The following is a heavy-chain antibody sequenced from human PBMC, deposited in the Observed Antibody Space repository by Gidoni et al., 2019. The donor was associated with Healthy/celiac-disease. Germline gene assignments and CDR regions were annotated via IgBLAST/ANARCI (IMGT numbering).Heavy chain of an antibody. J-gene: IGHJ6*02. Sequence: QVQLVESGGGVVQPGRSLRLSCSASGFTFSSYGVHWVRQAPGKGLEWVAVISYDGSNKYYADSVKGRFTISRDNSKNTLYLQMNSLRAEDTAVYYCAKALRFINYYYYGMDVWGQGTTVTVSS. CDR1: GFTFSSYG. CDR3: AKALRFINYYYYGMDV. CDR2: ISYDGSNK. V-gene: IGHV3-30*18. D-gene: IGHD3-16*02.